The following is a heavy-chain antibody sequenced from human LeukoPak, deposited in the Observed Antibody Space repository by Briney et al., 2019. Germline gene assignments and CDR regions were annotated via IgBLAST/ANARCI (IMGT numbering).Heavy chain of an antibody. CDR1: GCTFSSYW. CDR2: INSDGSST. D-gene: IGHD1-26*01. V-gene: IGHV3-74*01. Sequence: PGGSLRLSCAASGCTFSSYWMHWVRQAPGKGLVWVSRINSDGSSTSYADSVKGRFTISRDNAKNTLYLQMNSLRAEDTAVYYCARVKGAATYDYWGQGTLVTVSS. CDR3: ARVKGAATYDY. J-gene: IGHJ4*02.